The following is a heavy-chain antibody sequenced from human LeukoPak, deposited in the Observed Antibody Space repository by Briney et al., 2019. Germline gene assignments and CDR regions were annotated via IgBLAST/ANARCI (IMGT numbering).Heavy chain of an antibody. Sequence: TSETLSLTCTVSGGSISSYYWSWIRQPAGKGLEWIGRIYTSGSTNYNPSLKSRVTMSVDTSKNQFSLKLSSVTAADTAVYYCAREGSDYYGSGSYYRSYYYYMDVWGKGTAVTISS. CDR2: IYTSGST. V-gene: IGHV4-4*07. J-gene: IGHJ6*03. CDR1: GGSISSYY. D-gene: IGHD3-10*01. CDR3: AREGSDYYGSGSYYRSYYYYMDV.